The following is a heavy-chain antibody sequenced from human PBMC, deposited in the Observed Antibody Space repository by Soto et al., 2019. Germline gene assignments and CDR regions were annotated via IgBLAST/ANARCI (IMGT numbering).Heavy chain of an antibody. D-gene: IGHD3-10*01. V-gene: IGHV4-59*12. CDR2: IYYSGST. Sequence: SETLSLTCTVSGASIINYYWSWIRLSPGKGLEWIGYIYYSGSTKYNPSLKSRVAISIDTSKSQFSLKLNSVTAADTAVYYCARVDSGSYYSGIFDYWGQGTLVTVSS. J-gene: IGHJ4*02. CDR1: GASIINYY. CDR3: ARVDSGSYYSGIFDY.